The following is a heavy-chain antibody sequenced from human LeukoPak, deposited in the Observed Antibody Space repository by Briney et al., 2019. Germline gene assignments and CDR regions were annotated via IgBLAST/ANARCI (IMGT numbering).Heavy chain of an antibody. V-gene: IGHV3-53*01. Sequence: GGSLRLSCAASGFPVSRNYMGWDRQAPGKGLEWVSVTYIGGDTYYADPVKGRFTISSDTSRNTLWLQMNSLRADDTAVYFCASLRSLSTAENWYFDYWGQGTLVTVSS. CDR3: ASLRSLSTAENWYFDY. CDR2: TYIGGDT. J-gene: IGHJ4*02. D-gene: IGHD1-1*01. CDR1: GFPVSRNY.